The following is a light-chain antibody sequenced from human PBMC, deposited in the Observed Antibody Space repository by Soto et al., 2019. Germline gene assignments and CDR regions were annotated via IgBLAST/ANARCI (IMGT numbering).Light chain of an antibody. J-gene: IGKJ4*01. Sequence: DIQMTQSPSTLSASVGDRVTITCRASQSISSWLAWYQQKPGKAPKLLIYDASSLESGVPSRFSGSGSGPEFPLTISRLQPDEFATYYCQQYNSYSGTFGGGNQVELK. CDR3: QQYNSYSGT. V-gene: IGKV1-5*01. CDR2: DAS. CDR1: QSISSW.